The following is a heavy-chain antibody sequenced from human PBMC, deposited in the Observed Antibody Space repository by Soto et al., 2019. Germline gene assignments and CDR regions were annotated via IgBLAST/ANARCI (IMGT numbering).Heavy chain of an antibody. D-gene: IGHD3-10*01. CDR3: ARAAYYYGSGIDAFDI. J-gene: IGHJ3*02. CDR1: GYTFTGYY. Sequence: QVQLVQSGAEVKKPGASVKVSCKASGYTFTGYYMHWVRQAPGQGLEWMGWINPNSGGTNYAQKFQGWVTMTRDTSISTAYMELSRLRSDDTAVYYCARAAYYYGSGIDAFDIWGQGTMVTVSS. V-gene: IGHV1-2*04. CDR2: INPNSGGT.